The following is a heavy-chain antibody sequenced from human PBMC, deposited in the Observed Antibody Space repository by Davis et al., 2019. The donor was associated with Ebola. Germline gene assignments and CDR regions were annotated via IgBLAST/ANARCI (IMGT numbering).Heavy chain of an antibody. CDR2: IYPGDSDT. CDR3: ARRKSYYYDSSGYLDY. V-gene: IGHV5-51*01. J-gene: IGHJ4*02. D-gene: IGHD3-22*01. Sequence: KVSCKASGYTFTSYWIGWVRQMPGKGLEWMGIIYPGDSDTRYSPSFQGQVTISADKSISTAYLQWSSLKASDTAMYYCARRKSYYYDSSGYLDYWGQGTLVTVSS. CDR1: GYTFTSYW.